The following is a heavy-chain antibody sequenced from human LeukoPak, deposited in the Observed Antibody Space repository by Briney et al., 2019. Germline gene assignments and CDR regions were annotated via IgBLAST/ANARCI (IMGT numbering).Heavy chain of an antibody. CDR2: IIPIFGTA. J-gene: IGHJ5*02. D-gene: IGHD2-2*01. CDR1: GGTFSSYA. Sequence: SVKVSCKASGGTFSSYAISWVRQAPGQGLEWMGGIIPIFGTANYAQKFQGRVTITTAESTNTAYMELSSLRSEDTAVYYCGRRGYCSSTSCSPFDPWGQGTLVTVSS. CDR3: GRRGYCSSTSCSPFDP. V-gene: IGHV1-69*05.